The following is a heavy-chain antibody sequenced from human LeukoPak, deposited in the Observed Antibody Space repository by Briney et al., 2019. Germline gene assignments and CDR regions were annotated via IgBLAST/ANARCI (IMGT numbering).Heavy chain of an antibody. CDR3: ARVLAAAGWFDP. D-gene: IGHD6-13*01. Sequence: PGTPSHTCAVSGGSVSSGSYYWNWIRQPPGKGLEWIGYIYYIGSTNYTPSLKTRATISVDTSKNQFSLKLSSVTAADTAVYYCARVLAAAGWFDPWGQGTLVTVSS. J-gene: IGHJ5*02. V-gene: IGHV4-61*01. CDR1: GGSVSSGSYY. CDR2: IYYIGST.